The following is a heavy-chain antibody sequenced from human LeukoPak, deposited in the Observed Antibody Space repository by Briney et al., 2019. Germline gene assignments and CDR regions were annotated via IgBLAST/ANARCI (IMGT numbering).Heavy chain of an antibody. CDR1: GYTFTGYY. CDR3: ARDIVVVVAAHTLDY. J-gene: IGHJ4*02. CDR2: INPNSGGT. D-gene: IGHD2-15*01. V-gene: IGHV1-2*02. Sequence: ASVKVSCKASGYTFTGYYMHWVRQAPGQGLEWMGWINPNSGGTNYAQKFQGRVTMTRDTSISTAYMELSRLRSDDTAVYYCARDIVVVVAAHTLDYWGQGTLVTVSS.